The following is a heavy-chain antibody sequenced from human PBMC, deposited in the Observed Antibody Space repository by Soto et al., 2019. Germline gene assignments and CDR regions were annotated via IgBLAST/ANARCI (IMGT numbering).Heavy chain of an antibody. V-gene: IGHV3-23*01. D-gene: IGHD3-10*01. CDR3: ANEDTMVRGVIINLDY. CDR2: ISGSGGST. Sequence: GGSLRLSCAASGFTFSSYAMSWVRQAPGKGLEWVSAISGSGGSTYYADSVKGRFTISRDNSKNTLYLQMNSLRAEDTAVYYCANEDTMVRGVIINLDYWGQGTLVTSPQ. CDR1: GFTFSSYA. J-gene: IGHJ4*02.